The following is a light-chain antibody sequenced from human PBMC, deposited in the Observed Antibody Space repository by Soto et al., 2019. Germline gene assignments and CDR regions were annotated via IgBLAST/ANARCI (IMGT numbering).Light chain of an antibody. CDR1: QTVIDK. Sequence: EIAVTQSQATLSVSPGERATLSCRASQTVIDKLAWFQQEPGQAPRLLIYDASTRATGIPARFSGSGSGTEFTLTISSLQYEDFAVYYCQQYNDWLWTFGQGTKVDIK. J-gene: IGKJ1*01. CDR3: QQYNDWLWT. V-gene: IGKV3-15*01. CDR2: DAS.